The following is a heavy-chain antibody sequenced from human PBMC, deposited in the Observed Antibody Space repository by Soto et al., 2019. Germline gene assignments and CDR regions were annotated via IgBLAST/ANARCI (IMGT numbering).Heavy chain of an antibody. V-gene: IGHV4-39*01. CDR1: GGSISSSSYY. CDR2: IYYSGST. D-gene: IGHD2-15*01. J-gene: IGHJ4*02. Sequence: QLQLQESGPGLVKPSETLSLTCTVSGGSISSSSYYWGWIRQPPGKGLEWIGGIYYSGSTYYNPSLTIRVTIPVVTSKNQFSLKLSSVTTADTAVYYFARHEASLDRVWRSGGSHGDYWGQGTLVTVSS. CDR3: ARHEASLDRVWRSGGSHGDY.